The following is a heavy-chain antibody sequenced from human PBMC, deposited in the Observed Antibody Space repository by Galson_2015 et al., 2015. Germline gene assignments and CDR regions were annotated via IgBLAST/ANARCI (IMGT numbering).Heavy chain of an antibody. CDR1: GFIFSDYY. V-gene: IGHV3-11*06. D-gene: IGHD1-7*01. J-gene: IGHJ4*02. CDR2: TTDRSTYT. Sequence: SLRLSCAASGFIFSDYYMSWIRQAPGKGLEWVAHTTDRSTYTNYADSVKGRFTVSRDNAQNSLFLQMNSLTAEDTAVYYCARSLEILPPDYWGRGTLVTVSS. CDR3: ARSLEILPPDY.